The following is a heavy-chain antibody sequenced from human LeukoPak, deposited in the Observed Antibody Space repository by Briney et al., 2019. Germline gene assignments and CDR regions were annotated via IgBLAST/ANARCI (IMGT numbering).Heavy chain of an antibody. CDR2: INHTGST. CDR1: GGSFSGYD. D-gene: IGHD1-26*01. V-gene: IGHV4-34*01. J-gene: IGHJ4*02. CDR3: ARTIYSGSYSYSHTYFDY. Sequence: SSETLSLTCTVYGGSFSGYDWDWIRQPPGKGLEWIGEINHTGSTKTNPSLKSRLTISVDTSKNQFSLKLSSVTAADTAVYYCARTIYSGSYSYSHTYFDYWGQGTLVTVSP.